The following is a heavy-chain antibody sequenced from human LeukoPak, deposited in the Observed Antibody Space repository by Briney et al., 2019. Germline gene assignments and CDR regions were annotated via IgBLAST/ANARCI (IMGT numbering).Heavy chain of an antibody. V-gene: IGHV3-48*03. Sequence: GGSLRLSCAASGFTFSSYEMNWVRQAPGKGLEWVSYISSSGSTIYYADSVKGRFTISRDNAKNSLYLQMNSLGAEDTAVYYCARGAIVVVPAAEDDAFDIWGQGTMVTVPS. CDR3: ARGAIVVVPAAEDDAFDI. CDR2: ISSSGSTI. D-gene: IGHD2-2*01. CDR1: GFTFSSYE. J-gene: IGHJ3*02.